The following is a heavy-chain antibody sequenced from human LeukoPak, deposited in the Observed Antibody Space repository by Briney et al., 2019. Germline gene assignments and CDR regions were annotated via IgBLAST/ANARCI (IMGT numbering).Heavy chain of an antibody. D-gene: IGHD6-25*01. CDR3: AKDSRPQRAPDGFDI. V-gene: IGHV3-23*01. J-gene: IGHJ3*02. CDR2: ISGSGDST. CDR1: GFTFSNYA. Sequence: PGGSLRLSCAASGFTFSNYAMNWVRQAPGKGLEWVSAISGSGDSTDYADSVKGRFTISRDNPKNTLYLQMNSLRAEDTAVYYCAKDSRPQRAPDGFDIWGQGTMVTVSS.